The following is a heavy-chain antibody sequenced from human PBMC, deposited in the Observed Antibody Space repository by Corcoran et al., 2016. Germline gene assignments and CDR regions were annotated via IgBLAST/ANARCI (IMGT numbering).Heavy chain of an antibody. V-gene: IGHV1-3*01. CDR3: ARNLLGARYFDY. CDR1: GYTFTDYA. D-gene: IGHD2-15*01. CDR2: INGGNGNT. J-gene: IGHJ4*02. Sequence: QVQLVQSGAEVKKPGASVKVSCKAFGYTFTDYAMHWVRKAPEQGLEWMGWINGGNGNTKYSQKFQGRVTITTDTSATSAYMELSSLTSADTAVYYCARNLLGARYFDYWGQGTPVTVSP.